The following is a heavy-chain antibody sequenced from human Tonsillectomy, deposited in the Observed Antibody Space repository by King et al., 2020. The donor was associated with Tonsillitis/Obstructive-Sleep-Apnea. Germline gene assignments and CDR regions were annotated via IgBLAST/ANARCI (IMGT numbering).Heavy chain of an antibody. CDR3: SSSTSGDGGDAFDI. Sequence: VQLVESGGGLVQPGGSLKLSCAASGFTFSGSAMHWVRQASGKGLEWVGRIRSKANSYATAYAASVKGRFTIPRDDSKNTAYLQMNSLKTEDTAVYYCSSSTSGDGGDAFDIWGQGTMVTVSS. CDR2: IRSKANSYAT. V-gene: IGHV3-73*01. CDR1: GFTFSGSA. D-gene: IGHD2-2*01. J-gene: IGHJ3*02.